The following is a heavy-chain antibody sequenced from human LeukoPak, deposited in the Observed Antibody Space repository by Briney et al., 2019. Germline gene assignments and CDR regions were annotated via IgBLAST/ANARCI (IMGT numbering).Heavy chain of an antibody. CDR2: IYYSGST. CDR3: ARVYYSSSYDYWYFDL. J-gene: IGHJ2*01. Sequence: SETLSLTCAVSGGSISSGGYSWSWIRQPPGKGLEWIGYIYYSGSTYYNPSLKSRVTISEDTSKNQFSLKLSSVTAADTAVYYCARVYYSSSYDYWYFDLWGRGTLVTVSS. V-gene: IGHV4-30-4*07. CDR1: GGSISSGGYS. D-gene: IGHD6-13*01.